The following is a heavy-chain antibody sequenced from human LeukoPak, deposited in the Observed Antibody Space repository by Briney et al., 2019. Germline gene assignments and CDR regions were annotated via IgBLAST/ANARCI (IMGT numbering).Heavy chain of an antibody. CDR2: IVEDGSET. V-gene: IGHV3-7*01. CDR1: GFTFSSYW. Sequence: PGGSLRLSCATSGFTFSSYWMTWVSQDPGKGLEWVASIVEDGSETYYLDSVKGRFTFSRDNAKNSLYLQMNNLRGEDTAVYYCARDPPRRFDLWGQGTLVTVSS. J-gene: IGHJ4*02. CDR3: ARDPPRRFDL.